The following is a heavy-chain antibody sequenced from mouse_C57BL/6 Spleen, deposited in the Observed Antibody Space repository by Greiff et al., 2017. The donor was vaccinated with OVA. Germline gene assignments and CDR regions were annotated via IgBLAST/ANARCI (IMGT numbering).Heavy chain of an antibody. V-gene: IGHV1-76*01. CDR3: ARAELTGSFAY. Sequence: VQLQQSGAELVRPGASVKLSCTASGYTFTDYYITWVQQRPGQGLEWIARIYPGSGNPYYHEKFKGKATLTAEKSSSTAYMQLSSLTSEDSAVYFWARAELTGSFAYWGQGTLVTVSA. J-gene: IGHJ3*01. CDR1: GYTFTDYY. D-gene: IGHD4-1*01. CDR2: IYPGSGNP.